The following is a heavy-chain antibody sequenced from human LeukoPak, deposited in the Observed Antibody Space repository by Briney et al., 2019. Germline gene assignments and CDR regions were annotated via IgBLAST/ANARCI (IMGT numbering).Heavy chain of an antibody. J-gene: IGHJ6*01. V-gene: IGHV3-23*01. Sequence: GGSLRLSCAASGFTFSTYVMNWVRQAPGQGLEWVSTISDSGGSKYYADSVKGRFTISRDNSKSTLYLQMHSLRAEDPAVYYCGHYYVTDVSGEGASVTVSS. CDR3: GHYYVTDV. CDR1: GFTFSTYV. CDR2: ISDSGGSK.